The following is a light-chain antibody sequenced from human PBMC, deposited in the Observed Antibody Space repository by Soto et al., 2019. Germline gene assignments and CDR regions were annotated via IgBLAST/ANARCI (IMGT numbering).Light chain of an antibody. V-gene: IGKV3-15*01. CDR2: GAS. J-gene: IGKJ4*01. CDR1: QSVTTN. CDR3: QQYGSSPLT. Sequence: EIVMTQSPATVSVSPGGRATLSFRATQSVTTNLAWYQQKPGQAPRLLIYGASTRATDIPARFSGSGSGTEFTLTISSLQSEDFAVYYCQQYGSSPLTFGGGTKVDIK.